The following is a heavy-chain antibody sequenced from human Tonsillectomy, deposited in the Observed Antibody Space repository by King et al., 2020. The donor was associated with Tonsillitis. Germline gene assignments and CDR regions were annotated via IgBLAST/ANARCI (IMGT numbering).Heavy chain of an antibody. CDR1: GFTFSSYA. D-gene: IGHD6-6*01. V-gene: IGHV3-30-3*01. CDR2: ISYDGSNK. J-gene: IGHJ6*02. Sequence: QLVQSGGGVVQPGRSLRLSCAASGFTFSSYAMHWVRQAPGKGLEWVAVISYDGSNKYYADSVKGRFTISRDNSKNTLYLQMNSLRAEDTAVYYCARVLHTIAARRYYYYGMDVWGQGTTVTVSS. CDR3: ARVLHTIAARRYYYYGMDV.